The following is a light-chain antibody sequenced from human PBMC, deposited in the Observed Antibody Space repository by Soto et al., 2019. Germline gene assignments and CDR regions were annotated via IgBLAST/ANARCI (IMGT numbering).Light chain of an antibody. J-gene: IGKJ1*01. V-gene: IGKV3-20*01. CDR3: QQYGSSGT. CDR2: GAS. CDR1: QSVSSTY. Sequence: TLSXXASQSVSSTYLAWYQQKPGQAPRLLIYGASNRATGIPDRFSGSGSGTDFTLTISRLEPEDFAVYYCQQYGSSGTFGQGTKVDI.